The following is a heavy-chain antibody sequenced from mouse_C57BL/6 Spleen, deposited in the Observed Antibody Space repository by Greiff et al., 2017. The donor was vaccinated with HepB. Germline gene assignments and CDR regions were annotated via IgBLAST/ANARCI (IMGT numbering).Heavy chain of an antibody. D-gene: IGHD2-4*01. V-gene: IGHV5-16*01. CDR3: ARVSGRIYDYDFDY. CDR2: INYDGSST. CDR1: GFTFSDYY. Sequence: EVQLVESEGGLVQPGSSMKLSCTASGFTFSDYYMAWVRQIPEKGLEWVANINYDGSSTYYLDSLKSRFIISRDNAKNILYLQMSSLKSEDTATYYCARVSGRIYDYDFDYWGEGTTLTVSS. J-gene: IGHJ2*01.